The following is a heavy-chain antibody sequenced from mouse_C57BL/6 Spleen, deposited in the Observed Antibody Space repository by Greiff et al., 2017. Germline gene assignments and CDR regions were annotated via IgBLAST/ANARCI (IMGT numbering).Heavy chain of an antibody. V-gene: IGHV1-64*01. CDR2: IHPNSGST. CDR1: GYTFTSYW. J-gene: IGHJ3*01. D-gene: IGHD4-1*01. Sequence: VQLQQPGAELVKPGASVKLSCKASGYTFTSYWMHWVKQRPGQGLEWIGMIHPNSGSTNYNEKFKSKATLTVDKSSSTAYMQLSSLTSEDSAVYYGAREGNWAAWFAYWGQGTLVTVSA. CDR3: AREGNWAAWFAY.